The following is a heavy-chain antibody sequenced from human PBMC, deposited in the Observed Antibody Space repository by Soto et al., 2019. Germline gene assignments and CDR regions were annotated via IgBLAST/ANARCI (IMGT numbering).Heavy chain of an antibody. D-gene: IGHD6-13*01. CDR1: GGSISSSSYY. CDR3: ASPRIAAAGTYYYYYMDV. J-gene: IGHJ6*03. CDR2: IYYSGST. V-gene: IGHV4-39*01. Sequence: SETLSLTCTVSGGSISSSSYYWGWIRQPPGKGLEWIGSIYYSGSTYYNPSLKSRVTISVDTSKNQFSLKLSSVTAADTAVYYCASPRIAAAGTYYYYYMDVRGKGTTVTVS.